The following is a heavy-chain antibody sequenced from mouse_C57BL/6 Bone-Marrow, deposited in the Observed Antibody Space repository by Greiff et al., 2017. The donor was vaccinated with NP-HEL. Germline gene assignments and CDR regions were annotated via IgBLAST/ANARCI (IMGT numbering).Heavy chain of an antibody. J-gene: IGHJ3*01. Sequence: EVKLVESGGDLVKPGGSLKLSCAASGFTFSSYGMSWVRQTPDKRLEWVATISSGGSYTYYPDSVKGRFTISRDNAKNTLYLQMSSLKSEDTAMYYCARHPYYDSGRFAYWGQGTLVTVSA. CDR2: ISSGGSYT. CDR1: GFTFSSYG. CDR3: ARHPYYDSGRFAY. D-gene: IGHD2-4*01. V-gene: IGHV5-6*01.